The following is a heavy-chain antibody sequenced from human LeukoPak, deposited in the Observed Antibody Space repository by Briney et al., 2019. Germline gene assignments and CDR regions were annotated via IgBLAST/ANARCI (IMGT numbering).Heavy chain of an antibody. V-gene: IGHV4-31*03. CDR3: ARDLLDTAMVHYWYFDL. Sequence: SESLSLTCTVSGASISSGTYYWSWIRQHPGMGLEWIGYIYYNRSIYYNPSLKSRVTISVDTSKNQFSLKVSSVTAADTAVYYCARDLLDTAMVHYWYFDLWGRGTLVTVSS. CDR2: IYYNRSI. J-gene: IGHJ2*01. CDR1: GASISSGTYY. D-gene: IGHD5-18*01.